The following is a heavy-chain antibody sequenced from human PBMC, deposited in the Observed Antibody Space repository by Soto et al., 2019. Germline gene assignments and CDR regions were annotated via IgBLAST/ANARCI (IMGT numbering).Heavy chain of an antibody. D-gene: IGHD6-6*01. V-gene: IGHV3-30-3*01. CDR2: ISYDGSNK. Sequence: QAQLVESGGGVVQPGRSLRLSCAASGFTFSSYAMHWVRQAPGKGLEWVAVISYDGSNKYYADSVKGRFTISRDNSKNTLYLQMNSLRAEDTAVYYCARVGLEYSSSEGAFDIWGRGTMVTVSS. CDR3: ARVGLEYSSSEGAFDI. J-gene: IGHJ3*02. CDR1: GFTFSSYA.